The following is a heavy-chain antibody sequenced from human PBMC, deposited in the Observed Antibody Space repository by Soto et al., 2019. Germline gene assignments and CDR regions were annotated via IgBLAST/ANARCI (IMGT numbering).Heavy chain of an antibody. V-gene: IGHV5-10-1*01. D-gene: IGHD6-19*01. Sequence: GDSLKISCTTSGYSFTSYYITWVRQMPGKGLECMGTIAPGDSYSNYNPSFQGHVTISADNSISTAYLQWSSLKASDTGIYYCATMSSGWSYWGQGTQVTVSS. CDR3: ATMSSGWSY. J-gene: IGHJ4*02. CDR2: IAPGDSYS. CDR1: GYSFTSYY.